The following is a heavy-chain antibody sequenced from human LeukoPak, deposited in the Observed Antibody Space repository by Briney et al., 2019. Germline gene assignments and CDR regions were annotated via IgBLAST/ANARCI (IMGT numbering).Heavy chain of an antibody. V-gene: IGHV1-8*01. J-gene: IGHJ6*02. D-gene: IGHD3-10*01. CDR2: MNPNSGNT. CDR1: GYTPTSYD. Sequence: ASVKVSCKASGYTPTSYDINWVRQATGQGLEWMGWMNPNSGNTGYAQKFQGRVTMTRDTSISTAYMELSSLRSEDTAVYYCARLGGPLHGLWFGELYPYYYYGMDVWGQGTAVTVSS. CDR3: ARLGGPLHGLWFGELYPYYYYGMDV.